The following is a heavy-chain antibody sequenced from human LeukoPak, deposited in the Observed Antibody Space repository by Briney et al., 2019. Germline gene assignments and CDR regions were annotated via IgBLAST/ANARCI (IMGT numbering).Heavy chain of an antibody. CDR2: IIPILGIA. CDR3: ARANHYGLFDY. Sequence: AASVKVSCKASGGTFSSYAISWVRQAPGQGLEWMGRIIPILGIANYAQKFQGRVTITADKSTSTAYMELSSLRSEDTAVYYCARANHYGLFDYWGQGTLVTVSS. J-gene: IGHJ4*02. D-gene: IGHD4-17*01. V-gene: IGHV1-69*04. CDR1: GGTFSSYA.